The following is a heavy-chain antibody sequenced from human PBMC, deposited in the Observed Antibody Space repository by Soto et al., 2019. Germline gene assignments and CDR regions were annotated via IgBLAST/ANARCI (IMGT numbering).Heavy chain of an antibody. CDR2: IKSKTDGGTT. D-gene: IGHD1-1*01. CDR1: GFTFSNAW. J-gene: IGHJ4*02. Sequence: LRLSCAASGFTFSNAWMSWVRQAPGKGLEWVGRIKSKTDGGTTDYAAPVKGRFTISRDDSKNTLYLQMNSLKTEDTAVYYCTTYVWLTSNWDYWGQGTLVTVSS. CDR3: TTYVWLTSNWDY. V-gene: IGHV3-15*01.